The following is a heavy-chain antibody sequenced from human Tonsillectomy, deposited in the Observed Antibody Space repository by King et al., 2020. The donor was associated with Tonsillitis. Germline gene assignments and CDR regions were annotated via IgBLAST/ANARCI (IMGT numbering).Heavy chain of an antibody. V-gene: IGHV3-21*01. J-gene: IGHJ6*02. Sequence: VQLVESGGGLVKPGGSLRLSCAASGFTFSTCTMNWVRQAPGKGLEWVSSISSGSSYIYYADSVKGRFTISRDNAKNSLYLQMNSLRAEDTAVYYCATDHEQEQRGNGMDVWGQGTTVTVSS. CDR1: GFTFSTCT. D-gene: IGHD1-26*01. CDR3: ATDHEQEQRGNGMDV. CDR2: ISSGSSYI.